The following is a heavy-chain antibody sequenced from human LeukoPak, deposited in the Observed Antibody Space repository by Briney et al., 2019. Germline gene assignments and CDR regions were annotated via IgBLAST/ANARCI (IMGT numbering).Heavy chain of an antibody. Sequence: ASVKVSCKASGYTFTSYGISWVRQAPGQGLEWMGWISAYNGNTNYAQKLQGRVTMTTDTSTSTAYVELRSLRSDDTAVYYCARERGYGYTKYFDYWGQGTLVTVSS. CDR3: ARERGYGYTKYFDY. D-gene: IGHD5-18*01. V-gene: IGHV1-18*01. J-gene: IGHJ4*02. CDR2: ISAYNGNT. CDR1: GYTFTSYG.